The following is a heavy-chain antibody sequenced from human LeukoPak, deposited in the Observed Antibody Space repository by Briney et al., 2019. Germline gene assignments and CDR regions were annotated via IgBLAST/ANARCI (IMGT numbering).Heavy chain of an antibody. CDR1: GFTFSSYA. Sequence: GGSLRLSCAASGFTFSSYAMSWVRQAPGKGLEWVSAISGSGGSTHYADSVKGRFTISRDNSKNTLYLQMNSLRAEDTAVYYCARSGSYPMYYFDYWGQGTLVTVSS. J-gene: IGHJ4*02. V-gene: IGHV3-23*01. CDR2: ISGSGGST. D-gene: IGHD1-26*01. CDR3: ARSGSYPMYYFDY.